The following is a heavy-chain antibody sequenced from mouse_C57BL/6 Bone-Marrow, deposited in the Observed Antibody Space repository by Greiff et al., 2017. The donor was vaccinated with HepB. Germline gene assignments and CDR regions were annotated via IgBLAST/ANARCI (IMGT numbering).Heavy chain of an antibody. D-gene: IGHD2-1*01. V-gene: IGHV1-19*01. CDR2: INPYNGGT. J-gene: IGHJ1*03. CDR3: ANVDDGNGRYFDV. CDR1: GYTFTDYY. Sequence: EVKLVESGPVLVKPGASVKMSCTASGYTFTDYYMNWVKQSHGKSLEWIGVINPYNGGTSYNQKFKGKATLTVDKSSSTAYMELNSLTSEDSAVYYCANVDDGNGRYFDVGGTGTTVTVTA.